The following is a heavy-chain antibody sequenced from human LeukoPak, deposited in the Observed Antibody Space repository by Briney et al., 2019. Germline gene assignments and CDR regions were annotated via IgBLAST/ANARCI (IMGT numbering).Heavy chain of an antibody. D-gene: IGHD3-10*01. J-gene: IGHJ4*02. CDR3: ARDRTYGSGSYPDY. CDR2: ISNDGNNK. V-gene: IGHV3-30*04. Sequence: GGSLRLSCAASGFTFSSYAMHWVRQAPGKGLEWVAVISNDGNNKYYADSVKGRFTISRDNPKITLYLQMNSLRAEDTAVYYCARDRTYGSGSYPDYWGQGTLVTVSS. CDR1: GFTFSSYA.